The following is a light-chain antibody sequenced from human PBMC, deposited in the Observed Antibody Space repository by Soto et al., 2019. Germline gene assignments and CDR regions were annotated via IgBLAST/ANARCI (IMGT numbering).Light chain of an antibody. CDR3: QQYNSYPL. CDR2: KAS. Sequence: DIPMTQSPSTLSASVGDRVTITCRASQSISSWLAWYQQKPGKAPKLLIYKASSLESGVPSRFSGSGSGTEFTFTISSLQPDDFATYYCQQYNSYPLFGQGTKLEIK. V-gene: IGKV1-5*03. CDR1: QSISSW. J-gene: IGKJ2*01.